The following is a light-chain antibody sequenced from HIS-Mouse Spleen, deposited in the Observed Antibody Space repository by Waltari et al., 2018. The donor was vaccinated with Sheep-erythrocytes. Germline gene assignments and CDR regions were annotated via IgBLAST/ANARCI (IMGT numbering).Light chain of an antibody. CDR2: DVS. CDR3: CSYAGSYNHV. Sequence: QSALTQPRSVSGSPGHSVTISCTGTSRAVGGYNYVSWYQQHPGKAPKLMIYDVSKRPSGVPDRFSGSKSGNTASLTISGLQAEDEADYYCCSYAGSYNHVFATGTKVTVL. CDR1: SRAVGGYNY. V-gene: IGLV2-11*01. J-gene: IGLJ1*01.